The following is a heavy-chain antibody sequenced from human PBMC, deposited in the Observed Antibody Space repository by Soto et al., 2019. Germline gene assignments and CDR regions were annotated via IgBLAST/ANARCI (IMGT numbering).Heavy chain of an antibody. V-gene: IGHV4-4*02. CDR2: IYHSGST. CDR3: ARDRPPVRYWFDP. CDR1: GGSISTSNW. Sequence: QVQLQESGPGLVEPSGTLSLTCVVSGGSISTSNWWSWVRQPPGKGLEWIGEIYHSGSTNYNPSHRSRVTISLDRSKNQFSLKLSSVTAAVTAVYYCARDRPPVRYWFDPWGQGTLVTVSS. J-gene: IGHJ5*02. D-gene: IGHD3-10*01.